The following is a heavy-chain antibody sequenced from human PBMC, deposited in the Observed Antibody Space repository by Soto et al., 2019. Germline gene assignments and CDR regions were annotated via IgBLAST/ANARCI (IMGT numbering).Heavy chain of an antibody. J-gene: IGHJ6*02. V-gene: IGHV4-4*07. Sequence: SETLSLTCTVSGGSISSYYWSWIRQPAGKGLEWIVRIYTSGSTNFNPSLKSLVTMSVDTSKKQFSLKLSSVTAADTAVYYCAKGAPGTDYGMYXWGQGTTVTVS. CDR1: GGSISSYY. D-gene: IGHD3-10*01. CDR3: AKGAPGTDYGMYX. CDR2: IYTSGST.